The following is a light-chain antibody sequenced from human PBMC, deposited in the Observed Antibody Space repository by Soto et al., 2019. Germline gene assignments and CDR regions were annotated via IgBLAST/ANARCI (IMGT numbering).Light chain of an antibody. CDR1: QSFRGL. J-gene: IGKJ2*01. CDR2: DAY. CDR3: HQYNKWPQMGEGYT. V-gene: IGKV3-11*01. Sequence: EVVLTQSPVTLSLSPGERATLSCRASQSFRGLLAWYQQKPGQAPRLLIYDAYNRATGIPPRFSGSGSGTDFTLSISSLQSEDFAVYYCHQYNKWPQMGEGYTFGQGTKLEIK.